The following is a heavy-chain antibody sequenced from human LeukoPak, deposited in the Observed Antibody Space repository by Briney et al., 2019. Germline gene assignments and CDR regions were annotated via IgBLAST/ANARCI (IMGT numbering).Heavy chain of an antibody. Sequence: PGDSLRLSCAASGFSFSNYAMTWVRQAPGRGLEWVSTISGSGGSTYYADSVKGRFTISRDNSKNTLYLQMNSLRAADTAVYHCARDPATIMVVTDMNGFDIWGQGTLVTVSS. D-gene: IGHD2-21*02. CDR3: ARDPATIMVVTDMNGFDI. CDR2: ISGSGGST. CDR1: GFSFSNYA. V-gene: IGHV3-23*01. J-gene: IGHJ3*02.